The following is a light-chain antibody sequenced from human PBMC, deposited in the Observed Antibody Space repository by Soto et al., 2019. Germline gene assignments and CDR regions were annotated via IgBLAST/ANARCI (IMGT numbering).Light chain of an antibody. Sequence: DIQLTQSPSTLSASVGDRVTITCRASQNINTWVAWYQQKPGKAPNLLIYRASILQSGVPSRFSGSGSGTEFTLSISRLQTDDFATYYCQQYGSFSPITFGGGTKVDIK. CDR3: QQYGSFSPIT. J-gene: IGKJ4*01. V-gene: IGKV1-5*01. CDR1: QNINTW. CDR2: RAS.